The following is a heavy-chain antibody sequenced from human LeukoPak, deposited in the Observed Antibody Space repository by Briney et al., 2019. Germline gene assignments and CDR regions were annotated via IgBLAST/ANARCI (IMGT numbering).Heavy chain of an antibody. J-gene: IGHJ5*02. V-gene: IGHV3-23*01. CDR2: ISGSGGST. Sequence: PGGSLRLSCAASGFTFSSYAMSWVRQAPVKGLEWVSAISGSGGSTYYADSVKGRFTIPRDNAKNSLYLQMNSLRAEDTALYYCAKDMGQWLAEGWLDPWGQGTLVTVSS. CDR1: GFTFSSYA. CDR3: AKDMGQWLAEGWLDP. D-gene: IGHD6-19*01.